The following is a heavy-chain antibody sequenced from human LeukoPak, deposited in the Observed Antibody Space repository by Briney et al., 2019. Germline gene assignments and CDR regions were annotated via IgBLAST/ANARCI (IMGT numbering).Heavy chain of an antibody. J-gene: IGHJ6*03. Sequence: GGSLRLSCAASGFTFSSYGMHWVRQAPGKGLDWVAFIHHDGSNKYYADSVRGRFTISRDNSKNTLYLQMNSLRAEDTAVYYCARDRSGCSGGSCYLRYYYYYMDVWGKGTTVTISS. D-gene: IGHD2-15*01. CDR3: ARDRSGCSGGSCYLRYYYYYMDV. V-gene: IGHV3-30*02. CDR2: IHHDGSNK. CDR1: GFTFSSYG.